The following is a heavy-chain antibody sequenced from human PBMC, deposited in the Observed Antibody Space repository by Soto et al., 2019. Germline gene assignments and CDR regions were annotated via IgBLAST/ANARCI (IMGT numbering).Heavy chain of an antibody. Sequence: ASVKVSCKASGYTFTSYGISWVRQAPGQGLEWMGWIIAYNGNTNYAQKLQGRVTMTTDTSTSTAYMELRSLRSDDTAVYYCARDQLPYSSSGDYFDYWGQGTLVTVSS. CDR1: GYTFTSYG. J-gene: IGHJ4*02. CDR3: ARDQLPYSSSGDYFDY. CDR2: IIAYNGNT. D-gene: IGHD6-6*01. V-gene: IGHV1-18*01.